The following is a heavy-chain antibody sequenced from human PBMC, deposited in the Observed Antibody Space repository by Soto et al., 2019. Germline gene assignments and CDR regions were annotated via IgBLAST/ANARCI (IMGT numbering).Heavy chain of an antibody. CDR3: ARDRLGATGDY. J-gene: IGHJ4*02. CDR1: GYTFTSYG. CDR2: ISAYNANT. Sequence: ASVKVSCKASGYTFTSYGISWVRQAPGQGLEWMGWISAYNANTNYAQKLQGRVTMTTDTSTSTSYMELRSLRSDDTAAYFCARDRLGATGDYWGQGTLVTVSS. D-gene: IGHD1-26*01. V-gene: IGHV1-18*01.